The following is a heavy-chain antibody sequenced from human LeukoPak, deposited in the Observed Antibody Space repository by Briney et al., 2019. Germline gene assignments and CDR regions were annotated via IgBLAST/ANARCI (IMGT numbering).Heavy chain of an antibody. CDR3: ATARA. CDR1: GFTFSSYG. V-gene: IGHV3-30*03. CDR2: MSYDGSKE. J-gene: IGHJ5*02. D-gene: IGHD1-14*01. Sequence: GRSLRLSCAASGFTFSSYGMHWVRQAPGKGLEWVAVMSYDGSKEYYADSVKGRFTISRDNSKDTLYLQMNSLRSEDTAVYYCATARAWGQGTLVTVSS.